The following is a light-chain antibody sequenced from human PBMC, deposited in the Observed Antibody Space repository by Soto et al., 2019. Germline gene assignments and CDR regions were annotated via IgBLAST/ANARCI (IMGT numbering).Light chain of an antibody. J-gene: IGKJ4*01. V-gene: IGKV3-11*01. CDR2: DAS. CDR3: QQRSNWIT. CDR1: QSISTY. Sequence: EIVLTQPPATLSLFPGERATLSCRASQSISTYLAWYQQRSGQAPRLLIFDASSRATGIPARFSGSGSGTDFTLTISSLEPEDFAVYYCQQRSNWITFGGGTKVDIK.